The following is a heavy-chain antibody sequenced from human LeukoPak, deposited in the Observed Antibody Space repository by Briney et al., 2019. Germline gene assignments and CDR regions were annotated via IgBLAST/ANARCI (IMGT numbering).Heavy chain of an antibody. CDR1: GFSFSNYG. Sequence: AGGSLRLSCAASGFSFSNYGMHWVRQAPGKGLEWVAIIWYDGSKKYYADSVKGRFTISRDNSKNTLYLQMNSLRDEDTAVYYCARVFWFTYGHGGYYYGMDVWGQGTTVTVSS. CDR3: ARVFWFTYGHGGYYYGMDV. J-gene: IGHJ6*02. D-gene: IGHD3-10*01. V-gene: IGHV3-33*01. CDR2: IWYDGSKK.